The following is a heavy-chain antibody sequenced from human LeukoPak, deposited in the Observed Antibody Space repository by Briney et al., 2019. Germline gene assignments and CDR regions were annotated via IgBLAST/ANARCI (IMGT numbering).Heavy chain of an antibody. D-gene: IGHD2-8*01. Sequence: GGSLRLSCAASGFTFSSYGMHWVRQAPGKGLEWVAVISYDGSNKYYADSVKGRFTISRDNSKNTLYLQMNSLRAEDTAVYYCANGYCTNGVCYLYYYYYMDVWGKGTTVTVSS. J-gene: IGHJ6*03. V-gene: IGHV3-30*18. CDR3: ANGYCTNGVCYLYYYYYMDV. CDR2: ISYDGSNK. CDR1: GFTFSSYG.